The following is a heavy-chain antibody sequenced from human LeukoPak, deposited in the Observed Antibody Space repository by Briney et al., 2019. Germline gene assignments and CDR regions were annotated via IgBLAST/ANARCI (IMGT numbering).Heavy chain of an antibody. V-gene: IGHV3-48*01. CDR3: AKGIWYCSSWLHAFVL. CDR2: MNSNGSTI. CDR1: GLTFSSYA. D-gene: IGHD6-13*01. J-gene: IGHJ3*01. Sequence: PGGSLRLSCAASGLTFSSYAMNWARQAPRKGLEWVSFMNSNGSTIHYAESVKGRLTISRDNAENSLYLQMNSLRPEATAVYYCAKGIWYCSSWLHAFVLWGRGTMVTVSS.